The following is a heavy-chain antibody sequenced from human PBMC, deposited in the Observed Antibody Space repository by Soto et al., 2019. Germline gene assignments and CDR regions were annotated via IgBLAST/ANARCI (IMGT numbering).Heavy chain of an antibody. V-gene: IGHV1-69*01. Sequence: QVQLVQSGAEVRKPGSSVKVSCKISGGTFTNYVISWLRQAPGQGLEWMGGLIPIFGAANLAQKFQVRVTITADESTSTVNMELSSLTYEDTAVYYCARGRSSPNFDPWGQGTLVTVSS. J-gene: IGHJ5*02. CDR1: GGTFTNYV. CDR2: LIPIFGAA. D-gene: IGHD6-6*01. CDR3: ARGRSSPNFDP.